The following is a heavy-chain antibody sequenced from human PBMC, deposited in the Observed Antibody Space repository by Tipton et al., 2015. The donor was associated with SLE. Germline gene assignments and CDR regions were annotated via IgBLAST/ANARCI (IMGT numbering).Heavy chain of an antibody. CDR2: IYTGGST. V-gene: IGHV4-4*07. Sequence: TLSLTCIVSGGSISTYYWSWIRQPAGKGLEWLGHIYTGGSTNYNPSLKGRVTISVDTSKNQFSLNLNSVTAADTAVYYCARDPGTGGNFDYWGQGTLITVSS. CDR1: GGSISTYY. D-gene: IGHD1-14*01. J-gene: IGHJ4*02. CDR3: ARDPGTGGNFDY.